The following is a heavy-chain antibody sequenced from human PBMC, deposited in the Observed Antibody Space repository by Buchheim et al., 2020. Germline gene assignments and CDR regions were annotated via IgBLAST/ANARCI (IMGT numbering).Heavy chain of an antibody. CDR3: ARDLEHYYDFWSGYYSGYGMDV. Sequence: EVQLVESGGGLVQPGGSLRLSCAASGFTFSSYWMSWVRQAPGKGLEWVANIKQDGSEKYYVDSVKGRFTISRDNAKNSLYLQMNSLRAEDTAVYYCARDLEHYYDFWSGYYSGYGMDVWGQGTT. CDR1: GFTFSSYW. D-gene: IGHD3-3*01. J-gene: IGHJ6*02. CDR2: IKQDGSEK. V-gene: IGHV3-7*01.